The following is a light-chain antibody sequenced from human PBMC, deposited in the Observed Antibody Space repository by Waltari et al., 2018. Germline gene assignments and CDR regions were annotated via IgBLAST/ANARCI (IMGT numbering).Light chain of an antibody. CDR3: LVWHSTTDHHGV. Sequence: SYVVTQSPSVSVAPGETARITYGGDNLGSKSVHWYQQRPGQAPVLVISYDSDRPSGIPERFSGSNAGNTATLTISWVEADDEADYYCLVWHSTTDHHGVFGGGTKLTVL. CDR2: YDS. J-gene: IGLJ2*01. V-gene: IGLV3-21*04. CDR1: NLGSKS.